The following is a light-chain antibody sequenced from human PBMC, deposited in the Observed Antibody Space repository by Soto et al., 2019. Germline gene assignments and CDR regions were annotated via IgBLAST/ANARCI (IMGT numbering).Light chain of an antibody. CDR3: SSYARSTTVL. CDR1: SSDVAGYKY. CDR2: DVS. Sequence: QSALTQPASVSGSPGQSITISCTGTSSDVAGYKYVSWYQQHPGKAPKLMIYDVSNRPPGVSNRFSGSKSGNTASLTISALQDADEAAYYCSSYARSTTVLFGGGTQLTVL. V-gene: IGLV2-14*03. J-gene: IGLJ2*01.